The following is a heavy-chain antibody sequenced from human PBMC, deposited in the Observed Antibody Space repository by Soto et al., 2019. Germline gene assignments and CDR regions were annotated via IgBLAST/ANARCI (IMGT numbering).Heavy chain of an antibody. D-gene: IGHD3-10*01. J-gene: IGHJ4*02. V-gene: IGHV4-59*01. CDR2: IYYSGST. CDR3: ARLWFGELYGDI. Sequence: QVQLQESGPGLVKPSETLSLTCTVSGGSISSYYWSWIRQPPGKGLEWIGYIYYSGSTNYNPSLKTRVTISVDTSNNQFSLKLSAVTAADTAVYYCARLWFGELYGDIWGQGTLVTVSS. CDR1: GGSISSYY.